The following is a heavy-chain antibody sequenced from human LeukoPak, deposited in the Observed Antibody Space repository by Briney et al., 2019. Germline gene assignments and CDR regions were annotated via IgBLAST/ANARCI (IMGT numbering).Heavy chain of an antibody. CDR3: ARVWIGGAFDC. D-gene: IGHD2-15*01. J-gene: IGHJ4*02. CDR1: GFTFSSYW. Sequence: GGSLRLSCAASGFTFSSYWMHWVRQAPGKGLVWVSRINTDGSSTSYADSVKGRFTISRDNAKNTLYLQMNSLRAEDTAVYYCARVWIGGAFDCWGQGTLVTVSS. V-gene: IGHV3-74*01. CDR2: INTDGSST.